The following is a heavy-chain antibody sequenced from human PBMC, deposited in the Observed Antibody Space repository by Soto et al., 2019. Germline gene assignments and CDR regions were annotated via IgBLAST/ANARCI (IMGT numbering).Heavy chain of an antibody. CDR3: ASWLLREHAYDV. V-gene: IGHV3-53*01. D-gene: IGHD1-26*01. CDR1: GLTVSGKKY. J-gene: IGHJ3*01. CDR2: VYDFDGT. Sequence: LRLSCPASGLTVSGKKYIAWVRQAPGKGLEWVSGVYDFDGTYYAYSVKGRFTISRDTSKTIVFLEMNDLRPDDTAVYYCASWLLREHAYDVWGLGTTVTVSS.